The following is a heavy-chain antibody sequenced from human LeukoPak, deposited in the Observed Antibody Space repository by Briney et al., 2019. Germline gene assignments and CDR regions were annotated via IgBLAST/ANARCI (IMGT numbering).Heavy chain of an antibody. CDR2: IKQDGSEK. Sequence: GGSLRLSCAASGFTFSSYWMSWVRQAPGKELEWVANIKQDGSEKYYVDSVKGRFTISRDNAKNSLYLQMNSLRAEDTAVYYCARDSRYFDWLLSLSSYGMDVWGQGTTVTVSS. CDR3: ARDSRYFDWLLSLSSYGMDV. J-gene: IGHJ6*02. V-gene: IGHV3-7*01. CDR1: GFTFSSYW. D-gene: IGHD3-9*01.